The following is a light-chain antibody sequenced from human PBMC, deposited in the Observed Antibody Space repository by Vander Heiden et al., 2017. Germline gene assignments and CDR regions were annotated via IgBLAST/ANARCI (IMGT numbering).Light chain of an antibody. CDR3: QQYYSTPPT. Sequence: DIVMTQSPDSLAVSLGERATINCKYSQSVLYSSNNKSYLARYQQKPGQPPKLLIYWASTRESGVPDRFSGSGSGTDFTLTISSLQAEDVAVYYCQQYYSTPPTFGQGTKVEIK. CDR2: WAS. CDR1: QSVLYSSNNKSY. V-gene: IGKV4-1*01. J-gene: IGKJ1*01.